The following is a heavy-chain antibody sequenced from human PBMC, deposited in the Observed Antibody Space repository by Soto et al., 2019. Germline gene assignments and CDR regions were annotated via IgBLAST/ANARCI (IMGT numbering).Heavy chain of an antibody. CDR2: ISGSGGST. J-gene: IGHJ6*03. CDR3: ALRYCSRTTCPPLNSYFYMDV. D-gene: IGHD2-2*01. Sequence: GGSLRLSCAASGFTFSNFAMTWVRQAPGKGLEWVSGISGSGGSTFYAGSVKGRFPISRDNSKNTLYLQMNSLRAEDTAVYYCALRYCSRTTCPPLNSYFYMDVWGKGTTVTVSS. CDR1: GFTFSNFA. V-gene: IGHV3-23*01.